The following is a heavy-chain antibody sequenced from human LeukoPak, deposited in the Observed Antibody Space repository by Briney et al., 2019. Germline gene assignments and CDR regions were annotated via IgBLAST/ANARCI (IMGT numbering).Heavy chain of an antibody. J-gene: IGHJ4*02. Sequence: ASVKVSCKASGYTFTGYYMHWVRQAPGQGLEWMGWINPNSGGTNYAQKFQGRVTMTRDTPISTAYMELSRLRSDDTAVYYCARVSRSSSSSDHWGQGTLVTVSS. CDR3: ARVSRSSSSSDH. CDR2: INPNSGGT. CDR1: GYTFTGYY. V-gene: IGHV1-2*02. D-gene: IGHD6-6*01.